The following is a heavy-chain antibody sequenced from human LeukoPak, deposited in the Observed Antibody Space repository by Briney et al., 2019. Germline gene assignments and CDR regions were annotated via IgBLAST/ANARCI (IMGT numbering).Heavy chain of an antibody. CDR3: ARLDVVVTAEVGY. D-gene: IGHD2-21*02. J-gene: IGHJ4*02. Sequence: PSETLSLTCTVSGGSISSSSYYWGWIRQPPGKGLEWIGSIYYSGSTYYNPSLKSRVTISVDTSKNQFSLKLSSVTAADTAVYYCARLDVVVTAEVGYWGQGTLVTVSS. V-gene: IGHV4-39*01. CDR2: IYYSGST. CDR1: GGSISSSSYY.